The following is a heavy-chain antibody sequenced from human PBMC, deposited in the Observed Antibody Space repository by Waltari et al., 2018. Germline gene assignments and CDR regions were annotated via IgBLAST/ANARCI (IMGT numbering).Heavy chain of an antibody. CDR1: GYTFTSYA. CDR3: ARDRERNTIFGVVISNWFDP. J-gene: IGHJ5*02. D-gene: IGHD3-3*01. Sequence: QVPLVQSGAEVKKPGASVKVSCKASGYTFTSYAMHWVRQAPGQRLAWMGWINAGNGNTKYSQKFQGRVTITRDTSASTAYMELSSLRSEDTAVYYCARDRERNTIFGVVISNWFDPWGQGTLVTVSS. V-gene: IGHV1-3*01. CDR2: INAGNGNT.